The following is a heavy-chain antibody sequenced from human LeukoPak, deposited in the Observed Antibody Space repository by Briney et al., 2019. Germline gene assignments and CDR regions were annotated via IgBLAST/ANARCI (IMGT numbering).Heavy chain of an antibody. CDR3: AKPAISSRGWYYDY. J-gene: IGHJ4*02. CDR2: INSDGSST. D-gene: IGHD6-19*01. V-gene: IGHV3-74*01. Sequence: GGSLRLSCAASGFTFSSYWMHWVRQAPGKGRVWVSRINSDGSSTSYADSVKGRFTISRDNSKTTLYLQMNRLRAEDTAVYYCAKPAISSRGWYYDYWGQGTLVTVSS. CDR1: GFTFSSYW.